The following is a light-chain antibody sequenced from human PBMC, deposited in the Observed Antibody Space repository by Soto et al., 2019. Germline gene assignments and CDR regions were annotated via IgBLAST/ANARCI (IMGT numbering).Light chain of an antibody. CDR3: QQYGSSPYT. CDR2: DAS. V-gene: IGKV1-5*01. Sequence: DIQMTQSPSTLSASVGDRVTITCRASQSISSWLAWYQQKLGRAPRLLIYDASSLESGVPSRFSGSGYGTEFTLTISSLQPDDSAVYCCQQYGSSPYTFGQGTKLEIK. CDR1: QSISSW. J-gene: IGKJ2*01.